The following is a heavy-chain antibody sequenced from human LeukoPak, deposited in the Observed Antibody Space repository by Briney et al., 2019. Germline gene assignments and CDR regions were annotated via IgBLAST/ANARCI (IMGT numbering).Heavy chain of an antibody. J-gene: IGHJ4*02. CDR1: GGSISSGSYY. V-gene: IGHV4-61*02. CDR3: ARGQYRRIAAAGTEDY. CDR2: IYTSGST. D-gene: IGHD6-13*01. Sequence: SQTLSLTCTVSGGSISSGSYYWSWIRQPAGKGLEWIGRIYTSGSTNYNPSLKSRVTISVDTSKNQFSLKLSSVTAADTAVYYCARGQYRRIAAAGTEDYWGQGTLVTVSS.